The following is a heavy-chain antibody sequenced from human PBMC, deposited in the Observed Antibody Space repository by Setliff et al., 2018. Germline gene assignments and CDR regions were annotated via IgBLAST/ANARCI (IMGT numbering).Heavy chain of an antibody. Sequence: SETLSLTCTVSGFSISSGYYWGWVRQPPGKGLEWIGSIYFTGNTYYNPSLKSRVTVSVDTSRNQFSLTLNSVTAADTAVYYCARVGYYDSSGYSFAFDIWGQGTMVTVSS. V-gene: IGHV4-38-2*02. D-gene: IGHD3-22*01. CDR1: GFSISSGYY. J-gene: IGHJ3*02. CDR2: IYFTGNT. CDR3: ARVGYYDSSGYSFAFDI.